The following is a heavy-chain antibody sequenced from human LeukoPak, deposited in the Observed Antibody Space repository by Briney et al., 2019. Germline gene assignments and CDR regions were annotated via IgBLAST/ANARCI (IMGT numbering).Heavy chain of an antibody. V-gene: IGHV4-59*01. CDR3: ARGGSDYDYVWGSYRPPNFDY. CDR1: GGSISSYY. CDR2: IYYSGST. D-gene: IGHD3-16*02. Sequence: SETLSLTCTVSGGSISSYYWSWIRQPPGKGLEWIGYIYYSGSTNYNPSLKSRVTISVDTSKNQFSLKLSSVTAADTAVYYCARGGSDYDYVWGSYRPPNFDYWGQGTLVTVSS. J-gene: IGHJ4*02.